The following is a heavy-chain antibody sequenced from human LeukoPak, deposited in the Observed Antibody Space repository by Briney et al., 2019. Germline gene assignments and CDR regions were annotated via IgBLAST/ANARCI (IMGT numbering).Heavy chain of an antibody. Sequence: SETLSLTCAVYGGSFSGYYWSWIRQPPGKGLEWIGEINHSGSTNYNPSLKSRVTISVDTSKNQFSLKLSSVTAADTAVYYCARLVGKNPYYYGSGTRRDYWGQGTLVTVSS. CDR2: INHSGST. CDR3: ARLVGKNPYYYGSGTRRDY. D-gene: IGHD3-10*01. V-gene: IGHV4-34*01. J-gene: IGHJ4*02. CDR1: GGSFSGYY.